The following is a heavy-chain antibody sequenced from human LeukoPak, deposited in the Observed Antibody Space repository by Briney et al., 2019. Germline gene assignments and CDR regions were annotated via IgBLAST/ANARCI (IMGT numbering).Heavy chain of an antibody. J-gene: IGHJ4*02. CDR3: ARAIASGYDFDY. Sequence: GSLRLSCEASGFTFSNYEMNWVRQAPGKGLEWVSYISYRVSTVYHAASVKGRFTISRDNAKNSLYLQMNSLRAEDTAVYYCARAIASGYDFDYWGQGTLVTVSS. D-gene: IGHD3-22*01. V-gene: IGHV3-48*03. CDR1: GFTFSNYE. CDR2: ISYRVSTV.